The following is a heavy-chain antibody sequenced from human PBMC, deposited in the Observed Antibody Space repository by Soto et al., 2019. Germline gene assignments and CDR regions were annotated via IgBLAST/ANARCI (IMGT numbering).Heavy chain of an antibody. CDR2: ISGSGGST. J-gene: IGHJ4*02. D-gene: IGHD6-13*01. CDR3: AKELYASSWPPNVSDY. CDR1: GFTFSSYA. Sequence: GGSLRLSCAASGFTFSSYAMSWVRQAPGKGLEWVSGISGSGGSTYYADSVKGRFTISRDNSKNTLYLQMNSLRAEDTAVYYCAKELYASSWPPNVSDYWGQGTLVTVSS. V-gene: IGHV3-23*01.